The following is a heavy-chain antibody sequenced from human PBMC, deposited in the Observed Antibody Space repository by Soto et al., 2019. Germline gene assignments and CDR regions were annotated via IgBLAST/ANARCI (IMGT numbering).Heavy chain of an antibody. Sequence: QVQLVQSGAEVKKPGASVKVSCKASGYTFTSYGINWVRQAPGQGLEWMGWINTYDGNTNHAQKFQGRVTMTTDTSTSTAYMELRSLSSDETAVYYCAASQQFDYWGQGTLVTVSS. CDR1: GYTFTSYG. J-gene: IGHJ4*02. V-gene: IGHV1-18*01. D-gene: IGHD6-13*01. CDR2: INTYDGNT. CDR3: AASQQFDY.